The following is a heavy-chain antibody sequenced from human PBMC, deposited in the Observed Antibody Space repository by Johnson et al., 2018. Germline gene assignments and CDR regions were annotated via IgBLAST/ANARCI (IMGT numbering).Heavy chain of an antibody. J-gene: IGHJ6*01. CDR2: ISYDGSNK. Sequence: VVQPGRSLRLSCAASGFTFSSYGMPWVRQAPGKGLEWVEVISYDGSNKYYADSVKGRFTISRDNTKNTLYLQMNSLRAEDTAVYYCAGLGYCSGGSCYRSAVYY. V-gene: IGHV3-30*03. CDR1: GFTFSSYG. CDR3: AGLGYCSGGSCYRSAVYY. D-gene: IGHD2-15*01.